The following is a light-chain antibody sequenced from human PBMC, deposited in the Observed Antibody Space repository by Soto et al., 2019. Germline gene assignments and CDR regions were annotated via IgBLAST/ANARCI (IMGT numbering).Light chain of an antibody. CDR3: AACDDSLNVWV. CDR1: SSNIGSNT. J-gene: IGLJ3*02. Sequence: QSVLTQPPSASGTPGQRVTISCSGSSSNIGSNTVNWYQQLPGTAPKLLIDSNNQRPSGVPVRFSGSKSGTSASLAISGLQSEDGAAYYCAACDDSLNVWVFGGGTKLTVL. CDR2: SNN. V-gene: IGLV1-44*01.